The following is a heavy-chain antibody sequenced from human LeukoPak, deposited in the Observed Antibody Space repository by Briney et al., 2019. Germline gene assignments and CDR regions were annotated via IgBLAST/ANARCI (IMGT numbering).Heavy chain of an antibody. Sequence: GGSLRLSCAASGFTFSSYSMNWVRQAPGKGLEWVSSISSSSSYIYYADSVKGRFTISRDNAKNSLYLQMNSLRAEDTAVYYCAKDSRLDDDSSGYCDYWGQGTLVTVSS. D-gene: IGHD3-22*01. V-gene: IGHV3-21*04. J-gene: IGHJ4*02. CDR2: ISSSSSYI. CDR1: GFTFSSYS. CDR3: AKDSRLDDDSSGYCDY.